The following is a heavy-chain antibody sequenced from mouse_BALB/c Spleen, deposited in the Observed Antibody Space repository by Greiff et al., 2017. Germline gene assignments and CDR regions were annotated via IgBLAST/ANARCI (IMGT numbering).Heavy chain of an antibody. J-gene: IGHJ1*01. Sequence: DVHLVESGGGLVKPGGSLKLSCAASGFAFSSYDMSWVRQTPEKRLEWVAYISSGGGSTYYPDTVKGRFTISRDNAKNTLYLQMSSLKSEDTAMYYCARQERNFDVWGAGTTVTVSS. CDR2: ISSGGGST. CDR3: ARQERNFDV. CDR1: GFAFSSYD. V-gene: IGHV5-12-1*01.